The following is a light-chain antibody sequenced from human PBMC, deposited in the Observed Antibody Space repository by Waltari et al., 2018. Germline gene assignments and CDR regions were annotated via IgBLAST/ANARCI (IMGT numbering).Light chain of an antibody. Sequence: DIVMTQSPDSLAVSLGERATINCKSSLSVLYSSNNKNYLDWYQQKPGKPPKLLIYWASTRASGVPDRFSGSGSGTDLTLTISSLQAEDVAVYYCQQYYTTSWTFGQGTKVEIK. CDR2: WAS. J-gene: IGKJ1*01. CDR1: LSVLYSSNNKNY. CDR3: QQYYTTSWT. V-gene: IGKV4-1*01.